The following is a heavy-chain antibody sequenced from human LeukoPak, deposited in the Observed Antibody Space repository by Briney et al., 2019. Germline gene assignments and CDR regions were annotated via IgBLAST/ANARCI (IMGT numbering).Heavy chain of an antibody. J-gene: IGHJ5*02. Sequence: GGSLRLSCAASGFTFSSYAMTWVRQAPGKGPEWVSSISGGARTTFYADSVKGRFTISRAKNTLYLQMNSLRAEDTAGYYCAKTVGYCSGGTCYTQRWFDPWGQGILVTVSS. CDR2: ISGGARTT. D-gene: IGHD2-15*01. V-gene: IGHV3-23*01. CDR1: GFTFSSYA. CDR3: AKTVGYCSGGTCYTQRWFDP.